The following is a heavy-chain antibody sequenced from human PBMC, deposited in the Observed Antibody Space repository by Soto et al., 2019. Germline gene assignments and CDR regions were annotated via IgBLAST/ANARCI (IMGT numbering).Heavy chain of an antibody. J-gene: IGHJ6*02. Sequence: QVQLVQSGAEMKKPGASVKVSCKASGYTFTSYDINWVRQATGQGLEWMGWMNPNSGITGYAQKFQGRVTMTRNTSTSTGYMELSSLRSEDTAVYYCAREKTSYGMDVWGQGTTVTVSS. V-gene: IGHV1-8*01. CDR3: AREKTSYGMDV. CDR2: MNPNSGIT. CDR1: GYTFTSYD.